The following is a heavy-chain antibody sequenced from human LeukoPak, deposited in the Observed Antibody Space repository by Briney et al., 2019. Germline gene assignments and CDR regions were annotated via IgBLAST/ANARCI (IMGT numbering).Heavy chain of an antibody. Sequence: GGSLRLSCAASGFTFSDYYMSWIHQAPGKGLEWVSYISSSGSTIYYADSVKGRFTISRDNAKNSLYLQMNSLRAEDTAVYYCARGYSSGWGYYFDFWGQRTLVTVSS. CDR3: ARGYSSGWGYYFDF. CDR2: ISSSGSTI. J-gene: IGHJ4*02. CDR1: GFTFSDYY. V-gene: IGHV3-11*01. D-gene: IGHD6-19*01.